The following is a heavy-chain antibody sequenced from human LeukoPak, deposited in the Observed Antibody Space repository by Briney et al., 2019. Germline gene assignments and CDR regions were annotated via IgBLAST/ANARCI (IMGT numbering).Heavy chain of an antibody. Sequence: SETLSLTCTVSGGSISSSSYYWGWIRQPPGKGLEWIGSIYYSGGTYYNPSLKSRVTISVDTSKNQFSLKLSSVTAADTAVYYCATRAGWEPYWGQGTLVTVSS. CDR3: ATRAGWEPY. CDR1: GGSISSSSYY. V-gene: IGHV4-39*07. CDR2: IYYSGGT. D-gene: IGHD1-26*01. J-gene: IGHJ4*02.